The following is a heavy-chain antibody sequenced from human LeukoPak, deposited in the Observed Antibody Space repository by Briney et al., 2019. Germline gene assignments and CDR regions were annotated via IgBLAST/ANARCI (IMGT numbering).Heavy chain of an antibody. Sequence: GASVKVSCKASGYTFTSYGISCVRQAPGQGLEGMGWISAYNGNTNYAQKRQGRVTMTREMSTSTVYMELSSMRFEDTAVYYCARDGEVFCSSTSCHTYYYYYYMDVWGKGTTVTVSS. V-gene: IGHV1-18*01. J-gene: IGHJ6*03. CDR3: ARDGEVFCSSTSCHTYYYYYYMDV. CDR2: ISAYNGNT. CDR1: GYTFTSYG. D-gene: IGHD2-2*01.